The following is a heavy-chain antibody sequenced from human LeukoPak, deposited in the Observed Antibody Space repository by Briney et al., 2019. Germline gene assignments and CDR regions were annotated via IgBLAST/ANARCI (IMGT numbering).Heavy chain of an antibody. D-gene: IGHD3-3*01. CDR3: ARDLQYDFWSGYPHFDY. V-gene: IGHV4-39*07. J-gene: IGHJ4*02. CDR1: GGSISSSGYY. Sequence: SETLSLTCTVSGGSISSSGYYWVWIRQPPGKGLEWIVNIYYSGSTYYNPSLKSRVTISVDTSKNQFSLKLSSVTAADTAVYYCARDLQYDFWSGYPHFDYWGQGTLVTVSS. CDR2: IYYSGST.